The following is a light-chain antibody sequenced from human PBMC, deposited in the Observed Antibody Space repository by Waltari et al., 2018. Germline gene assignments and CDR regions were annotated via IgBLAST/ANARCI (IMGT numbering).Light chain of an antibody. CDR1: SRDIGGCNR. V-gene: IGLV2-14*01. J-gene: IGLJ1*01. CDR2: EVS. CDR3: SSYANSNTYI. Sequence: AALTQSPSVSGSPGKSVTISCTGTSRDIGGCNRFCWYQQHPGKAPKLMIYEVSKRPSGVSDRFSGSKSGNTASLTISGLQAEDEADYYCSSYANSNTYIFGDGTRLTVL.